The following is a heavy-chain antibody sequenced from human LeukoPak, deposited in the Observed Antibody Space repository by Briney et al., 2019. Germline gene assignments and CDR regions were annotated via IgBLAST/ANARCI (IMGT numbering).Heavy chain of an antibody. V-gene: IGHV4-61*02. D-gene: IGHD3-22*01. CDR2: IYTSGST. CDR1: GGSISSGSYY. J-gene: IGHJ4*02. Sequence: SETLSLTCTVSGGSISSGSYYWSWIRQPGGKGLEWIGRIYTSGSTNYNPSLKSRVTISVDTSKNQFSLKLSSVTAADTAVYYCAREGVYYYDSSGYYYYFDYWGQGTLVTVSS. CDR3: AREGVYYYDSSGYYYYFDY.